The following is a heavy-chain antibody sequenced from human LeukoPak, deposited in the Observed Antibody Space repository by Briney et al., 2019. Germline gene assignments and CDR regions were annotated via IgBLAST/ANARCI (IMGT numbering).Heavy chain of an antibody. J-gene: IGHJ4*02. CDR1: GYTFTSYY. Sequence: ASVKVSCKASGYTFTSYYMHWVRQAPGQGLEWMGVINPSGGSTSYAQKFQGRVTMTRDTSTSTVYMELSSLRSEDTAVYSCARGETFYYDSSTYYHHYYFDYWGQGTLVTVSS. D-gene: IGHD3-22*01. V-gene: IGHV1-46*01. CDR2: INPSGGST. CDR3: ARGETFYYDSSTYYHHYYFDY.